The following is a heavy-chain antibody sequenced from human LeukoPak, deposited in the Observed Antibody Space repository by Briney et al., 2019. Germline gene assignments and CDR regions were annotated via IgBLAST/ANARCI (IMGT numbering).Heavy chain of an antibody. CDR1: GYTFTIYD. D-gene: IGHD1-1*01. CDR2: MNSKSGNT. J-gene: IGHJ3*02. Sequence: ASETVSCTSSGYTFTIYDINWVRQAPGQGIEWMGWMNSKSGNTGYAQESQGRVTMTRNTSISTAYVELSSLRSEHTAVYYCARALEGLSRIWGQGTMVTVSS. CDR3: ARALEGLSRI. V-gene: IGHV1-8*02.